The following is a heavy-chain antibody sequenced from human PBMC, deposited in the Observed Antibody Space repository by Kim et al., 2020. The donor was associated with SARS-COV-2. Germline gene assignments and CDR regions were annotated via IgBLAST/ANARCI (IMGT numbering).Heavy chain of an antibody. V-gene: IGHV4-59*01. CDR1: GGSISSYY. Sequence: SETLSLTCTVSGGSISSYYWNWIRQPPGKGLEWIGYIHYSGSTNNNPSLKSRVTISVDTSKNQFSLKLSSVTAADTAVYYCARVEPYSSSKNYHYYGMDVWGQGTTVTISS. D-gene: IGHD6-6*01. CDR3: ARVEPYSSSKNYHYYGMDV. CDR2: IHYSGST. J-gene: IGHJ6*02.